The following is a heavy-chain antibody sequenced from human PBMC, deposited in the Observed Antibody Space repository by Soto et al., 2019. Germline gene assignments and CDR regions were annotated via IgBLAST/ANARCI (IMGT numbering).Heavy chain of an antibody. CDR3: ARDRFILRYCSGGSCYSDYYYGMDV. V-gene: IGHV4-31*03. J-gene: IGHJ6*02. D-gene: IGHD2-15*01. CDR2: IYYSGST. CDR1: GGSISSGGYY. Sequence: SETLSLTCTVSGGSISSGGYYWSWIRQHPGKGLEWIGYIYYSGSTYYNPSLKGRVTISVDTSKNQFSLKLSSVTAADTAVYYCARDRFILRYCSGGSCYSDYYYGMDVWGQGTTVTVSS.